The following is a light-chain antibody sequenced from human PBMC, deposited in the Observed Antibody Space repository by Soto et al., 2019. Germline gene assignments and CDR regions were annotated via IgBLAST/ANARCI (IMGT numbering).Light chain of an antibody. CDR3: QQYAGPPTT. V-gene: IGKV3-20*01. CDR1: QTVGNNY. J-gene: IGKJ5*01. CDR2: GAS. Sequence: EIVLTQSPGTLSLSPGDRATLSCRASQTVGNNYLAWCQQKPGQAPRVIMYGASRRATGIPDRFSGGGSGTDFTLTISRLEPEDFAVYFCQQYAGPPTTFGQGTRLEIK.